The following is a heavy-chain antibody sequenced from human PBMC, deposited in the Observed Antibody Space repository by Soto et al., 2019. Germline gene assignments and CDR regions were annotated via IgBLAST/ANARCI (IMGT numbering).Heavy chain of an antibody. CDR3: ARAVRGFSRGFDY. J-gene: IGHJ4*02. V-gene: IGHV4-38-2*01. CDR1: VNSITSGYY. CDR2: IYHNRNS. D-gene: IGHD5-18*01. Sequence: SETLSLTCAVPVNSITSGYYWGWIRQPPGKGLEWIGTIYHNRNSYYNPSLKSRVSLSVDKSKNQLSLRVSHVTAADTAVYYCARAVRGFSRGFDYWGQGTLVTVSS.